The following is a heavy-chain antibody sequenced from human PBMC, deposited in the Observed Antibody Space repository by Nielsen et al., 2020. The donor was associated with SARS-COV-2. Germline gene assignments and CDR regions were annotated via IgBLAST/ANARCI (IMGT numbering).Heavy chain of an antibody. Sequence: WVRQALGQGLEWMGGIIPIFGTANYAQKFQGRVTITADESTSTAYMELSSLRSEDTAVYYCARGVDPWGQGTLVTVSS. CDR3: ARGVDP. V-gene: IGHV1-69*01. J-gene: IGHJ5*02. CDR2: IIPIFGTA.